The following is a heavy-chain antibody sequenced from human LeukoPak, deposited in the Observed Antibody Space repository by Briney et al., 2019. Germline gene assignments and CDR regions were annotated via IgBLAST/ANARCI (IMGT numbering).Heavy chain of an antibody. J-gene: IGHJ4*02. V-gene: IGHV3-7*01. D-gene: IGHD3-10*01. CDR3: GRHRSGSGTYFIDH. CDR2: MKKDGSET. CDR1: GFIFSSYS. Sequence: PGGSLRLSCVVSGFIFSSYSMIWVRQAPGKGLQWVANMKKDGSETNYGDSVKGRFTISRDNAKNSLYLQMNSLRAEDTAVYYCGRHRSGSGTYFIDHWGQGTLVSVSS.